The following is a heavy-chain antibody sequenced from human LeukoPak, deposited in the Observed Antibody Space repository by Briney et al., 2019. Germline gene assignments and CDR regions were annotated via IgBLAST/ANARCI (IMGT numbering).Heavy chain of an antibody. D-gene: IGHD4-17*01. CDR3: ARARARATVTTSLFDY. CDR1: GGSISSYY. Sequence: SETLSFTCTVSGGSISSYYWSWIRQPPGQGLEWFGNIYYSGSTNYNPSLRSRVTISVDTSKNQFSLKLSSVTAADTAVYYCARARARATVTTSLFDYWGQGTLVTVSS. V-gene: IGHV4-59*01. CDR2: IYYSGST. J-gene: IGHJ4*02.